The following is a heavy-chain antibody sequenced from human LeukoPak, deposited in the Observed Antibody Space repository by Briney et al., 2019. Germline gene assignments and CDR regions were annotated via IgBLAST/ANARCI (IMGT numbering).Heavy chain of an antibody. V-gene: IGHV6-1*01. Sequence: SQTLSLTCAISGDSVSINSAAWNWVRQSRWRGLEWLRRTYYRSKWYVDYAVSVKSRITIDPDTSQNQFSLQLNSVTPEDTAVYYCARDTIAVAGTFDYWGQGTLVTVSS. CDR3: ARDTIAVAGTFDY. D-gene: IGHD6-19*01. J-gene: IGHJ4*02. CDR1: GDSVSINSAA. CDR2: TYYRSKWYV.